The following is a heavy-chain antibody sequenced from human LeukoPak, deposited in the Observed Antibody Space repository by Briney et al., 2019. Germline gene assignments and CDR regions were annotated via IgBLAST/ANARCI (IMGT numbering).Heavy chain of an antibody. V-gene: IGHV1-69*04. Sequence: SVKVSCKASGGTFSSYAISWVRQAPGQGLEWMGRIIPILGIANYAQKFQGRVTITADKSTSTAYMELSSLRSEGTAVYYCARVDGSSWFDYWGQGTLVTVSS. D-gene: IGHD6-13*01. J-gene: IGHJ4*02. CDR2: IIPILGIA. CDR3: ARVDGSSWFDY. CDR1: GGTFSSYA.